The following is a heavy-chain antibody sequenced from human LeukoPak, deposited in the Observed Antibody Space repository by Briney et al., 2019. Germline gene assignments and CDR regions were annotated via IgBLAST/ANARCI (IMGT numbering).Heavy chain of an antibody. CDR2: INWNGGSR. CDR3: ARDLGRLGFGNDAFDI. D-gene: IGHD3-10*01. Sequence: GGSLRLSCAASGFTFEDYGMSWVRQAPGKGLEWVSGINWNGGSRGYADSVKGRFTISRDNAKNSLYLQINSLRAEDTALYYCARDLGRLGFGNDAFDIWGQGTMVTVSS. CDR1: GFTFEDYG. V-gene: IGHV3-20*04. J-gene: IGHJ3*02.